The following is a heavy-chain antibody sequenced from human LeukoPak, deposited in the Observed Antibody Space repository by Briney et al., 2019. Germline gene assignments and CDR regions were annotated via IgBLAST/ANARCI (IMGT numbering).Heavy chain of an antibody. Sequence: SETLSLTCTVSGGSVTISTYFWGWIRQTPGEGLEWIGTIYHSGSTYYSSSLHSRVAISVDTSKNQFSLRLSSVTAADTAVYYCARLGLIERGHFDYWGQGTLVTVSS. V-gene: IGHV4-39*01. J-gene: IGHJ4*02. CDR3: ARLGLIERGHFDY. CDR2: IYHSGST. CDR1: GGSVTISTYF. D-gene: IGHD2-8*01.